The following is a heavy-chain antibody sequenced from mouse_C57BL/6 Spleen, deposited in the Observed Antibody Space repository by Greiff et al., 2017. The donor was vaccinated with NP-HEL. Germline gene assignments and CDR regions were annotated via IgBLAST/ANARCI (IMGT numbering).Heavy chain of an antibody. CDR3: ARGYYPSYWYFDV. Sequence: VQLQQPGAELVKPGASVKMSCKASGYTFTSYWITWVKQRPGQGLEWIGDIYPGSGSTNYNEKFKSKATLTVDTSSSTAYMQLSSLTSECSAVYYCARGYYPSYWYFDVWGTGTTVTVSS. J-gene: IGHJ1*03. V-gene: IGHV1-55*01. D-gene: IGHD2-3*01. CDR1: GYTFTSYW. CDR2: IYPGSGST.